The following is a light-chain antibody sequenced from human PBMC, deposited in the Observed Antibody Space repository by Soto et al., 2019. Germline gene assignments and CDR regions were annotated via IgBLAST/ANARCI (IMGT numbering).Light chain of an antibody. CDR2: DAS. V-gene: IGKV1-5*01. J-gene: IGKJ2*01. CDR3: QQYNSYSRT. CDR1: QSISSC. Sequence: EIQMTQSPSTLSSSVGDRATITCRASQSISSCLAWYQQQPGKAPTLLIYDASSLESGVPARFSGSGSGTEFTLTISSLQPDDFAVYYCQQYNSYSRTFGQGTKLEIK.